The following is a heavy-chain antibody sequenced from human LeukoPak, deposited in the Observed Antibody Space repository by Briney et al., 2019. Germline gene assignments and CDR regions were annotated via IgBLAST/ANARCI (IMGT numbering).Heavy chain of an antibody. CDR3: ARHVGSYHHFDY. CDR2: IYYSGST. J-gene: IGHJ4*02. V-gene: IGHV4-39*01. D-gene: IGHD3-16*02. CDR1: GDSITSGNYY. Sequence: SETLSLTCTVSGDSITSGNYYWGWIRQPPGKGLEWIGNIYYSGSTYYNPSLKSRVTISVDTSKNQLSLKLSSVTAADTAVYYCARHVGSYHHFDYWGQGTLVTVSS.